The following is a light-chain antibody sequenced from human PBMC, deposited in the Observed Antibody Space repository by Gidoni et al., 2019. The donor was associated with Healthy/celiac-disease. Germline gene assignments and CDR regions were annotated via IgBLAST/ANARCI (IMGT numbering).Light chain of an antibody. J-gene: IGKJ1*01. CDR1: QSVLYSSNNKTY. V-gene: IGKV4-1*01. CDR2: WAS. Sequence: DIVMTQSPDPLSVSLGERATINCTSSQSVLYSSNNKTYLAWYQQKPGQPPKLLIYWASTRESGVPDRFSGSGSGTDFTLTISSLQAEDVAVYYCQQYYSTWTFGRXTKVEIK. CDR3: QQYYSTWT.